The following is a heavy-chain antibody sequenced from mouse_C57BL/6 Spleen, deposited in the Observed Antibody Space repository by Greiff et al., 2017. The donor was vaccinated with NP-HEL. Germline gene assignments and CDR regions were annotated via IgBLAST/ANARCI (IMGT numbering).Heavy chain of an antibody. Sequence: VQVVESGAELAKPGASVKLSCKASGYTFTSYWMHWVKQRPGQGLEWIGYINPSSGYTKYNQKFKDKATLTADKSSSTAYMQLSSLTYEDSAVYYCALDYDRYYAMDYWGQGTSVTVSS. V-gene: IGHV1-7*01. CDR1: GYTFTSYW. J-gene: IGHJ4*01. CDR3: ALDYDRYYAMDY. CDR2: INPSSGYT. D-gene: IGHD2-4*01.